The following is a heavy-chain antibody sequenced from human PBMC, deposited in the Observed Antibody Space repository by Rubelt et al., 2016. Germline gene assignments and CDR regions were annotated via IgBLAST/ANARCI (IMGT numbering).Heavy chain of an antibody. CDR2: ISSSSSYI. CDR3: ARGSSSTPPIDY. Sequence: VRGAIGKGLEWVSYISSSSSYIYYADSVKGRFTISRDNAKNSLYLQMNSLRAEDTAVYYCARGSSSTPPIDYWGRGTLVTVS. D-gene: IGHD6-13*01. J-gene: IGHJ4*02. V-gene: IGHV3-21*01.